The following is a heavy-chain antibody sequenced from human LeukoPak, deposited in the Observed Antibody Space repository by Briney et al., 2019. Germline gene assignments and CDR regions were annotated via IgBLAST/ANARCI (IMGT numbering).Heavy chain of an antibody. CDR2: IIPILGMA. CDR3: ASTGSGYSNWFDP. Sequence: GSSVKVSCKASGGTFSSYAISWVRQAPGQGLEWMGRIIPILGMANYAQKFQGRVTITADKSTSTAYMELSNLRSEDTAVYYCASTGSGYSNWFDPWGQGTLVTVSS. CDR1: GGTFSSYA. D-gene: IGHD3-22*01. V-gene: IGHV1-69*04. J-gene: IGHJ5*02.